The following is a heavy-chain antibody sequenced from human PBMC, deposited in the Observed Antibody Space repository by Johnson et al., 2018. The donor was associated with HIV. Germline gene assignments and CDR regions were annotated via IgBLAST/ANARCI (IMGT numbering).Heavy chain of an antibody. Sequence: VQLVESGGGLVQPGGSLRLSCAASGFIFDDYAMSWVRQAPGKGLEWVSVIYSGGSTYYADSVKGRFTISRDNSKNTLYLQMNSLRAEDTAVYYCARGAANDAFDIWGQGTMVTVSS. CDR3: ARGAANDAFDI. D-gene: IGHD1-26*01. J-gene: IGHJ3*02. V-gene: IGHV3-66*01. CDR2: IYSGGST. CDR1: GFIFDDYA.